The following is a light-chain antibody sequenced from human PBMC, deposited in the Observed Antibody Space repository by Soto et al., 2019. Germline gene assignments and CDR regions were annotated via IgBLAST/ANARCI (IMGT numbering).Light chain of an antibody. CDR3: SSYTSSSTGV. Sequence: QSVLTQPASVSGSPGQSIIISCTGTSSDVGGYNYVSWYQQHPGKAPKLMIYEVSNRPSGVSDRFSGSKSGNTASLTISGLQAEDEGDYYCSSYTSSSTGVFGGGTQLTVL. V-gene: IGLV2-14*01. CDR1: SSDVGGYNY. J-gene: IGLJ7*01. CDR2: EVS.